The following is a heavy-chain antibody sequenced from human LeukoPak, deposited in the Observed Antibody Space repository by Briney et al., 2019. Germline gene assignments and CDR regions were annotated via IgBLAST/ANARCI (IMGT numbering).Heavy chain of an antibody. CDR3: AKDRLVWGVVPAAIGSGY. D-gene: IGHD2-2*02. CDR1: GFTFSSYG. V-gene: IGHV3-30*02. Sequence: PGGSLRLSCAASGFTFSSYGMHWVRQAPGKGLEWVAFIRYDGSNKYYADSVKGRFTISRDNSKNTLYLQMNSLRAEDTAVYYCAKDRLVWGVVPAAIGSGYWGQGTLVTVSS. J-gene: IGHJ4*02. CDR2: IRYDGSNK.